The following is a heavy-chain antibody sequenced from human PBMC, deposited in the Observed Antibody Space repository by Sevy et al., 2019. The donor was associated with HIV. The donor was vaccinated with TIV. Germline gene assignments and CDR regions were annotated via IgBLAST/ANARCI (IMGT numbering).Heavy chain of an antibody. D-gene: IGHD6-19*01. CDR2: IRHGGYT. CDR1: GASISSTDYY. V-gene: IGHV4-39*01. J-gene: IGHJ4*02. CDR3: VGPKLTYSIGWHYFDY. Sequence: SEILSLTCTVSGASISSTDYYWGWIRQSPGKGLEWIASIRHGGYTFYNPSLKSRVSISADTSKNQFSLKRRFVSAAETSIYYCVGPKLTYSIGWHYFDYWGQGTVVTVSS.